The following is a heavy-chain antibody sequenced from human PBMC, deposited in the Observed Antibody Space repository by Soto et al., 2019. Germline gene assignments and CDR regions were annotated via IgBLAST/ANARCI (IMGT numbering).Heavy chain of an antibody. J-gene: IGHJ4*02. CDR2: ISSSSSYI. D-gene: IGHD6-19*01. CDR1: GFTFSSYS. CDR3: ARGGPYSSGWYEDYFDY. Sequence: GGSLRLSCAASGFTFSSYSMNWVRQAPGKGLEWVSSISSSSSYIYYADSVKGRFTISRDNAKNSLYLQMNSLRAEDTAVYYCARGGPYSSGWYEDYFDYWGQGTLVTVSS. V-gene: IGHV3-21*01.